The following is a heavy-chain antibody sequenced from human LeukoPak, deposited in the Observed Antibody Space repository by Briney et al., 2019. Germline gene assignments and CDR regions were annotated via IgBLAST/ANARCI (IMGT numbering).Heavy chain of an antibody. D-gene: IGHD6-13*01. CDR2: IHPNSGGT. V-gene: IGHV1-2*02. CDR1: GYTFTGYY. J-gene: IGHJ4*02. Sequence: ASVKVSCKASGYTFTGYYIHWVRQAPGQGLEWMGWIHPNSGGTNYAQKFQGRVTMTRDTSISTAYMELSRLRSDDTAMYYCARARDSSSWYYFDYWGQGTLVTVSS. CDR3: ARARDSSSWYYFDY.